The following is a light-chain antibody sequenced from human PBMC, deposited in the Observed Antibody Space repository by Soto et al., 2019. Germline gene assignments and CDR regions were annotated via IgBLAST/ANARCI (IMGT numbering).Light chain of an antibody. CDR3: QQHNNWPRT. Sequence: EIVMTQSPATLSVSPGERATLSCRASQSVNSNLAWYQQKPGQAPRLLIYGADTRATGIPARFSGSGSGTEFTLTIGSLQSEDFAIYYCQQHNNWPRTFGQGTKVDIK. CDR2: GAD. CDR1: QSVNSN. V-gene: IGKV3-15*01. J-gene: IGKJ1*01.